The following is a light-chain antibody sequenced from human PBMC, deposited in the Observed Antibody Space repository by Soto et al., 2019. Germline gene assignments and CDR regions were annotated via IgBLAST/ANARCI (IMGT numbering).Light chain of an antibody. CDR2: DAS. J-gene: IGKJ1*01. CDR1: QSVSSSY. Sequence: EIVLTQSPGTLSLSPGERATLSCRASQSVSSSYLAWYQQKPGQAPRLLIYDASYLERGVPSRFSGSGSGTEFTLTISDLQPDDLGTYYCQQYNNFWTFGPGTKVEI. CDR3: QQYNNFWT. V-gene: IGKV3-20*01.